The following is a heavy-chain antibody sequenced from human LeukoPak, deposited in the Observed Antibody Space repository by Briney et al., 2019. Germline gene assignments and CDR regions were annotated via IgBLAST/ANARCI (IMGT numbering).Heavy chain of an antibody. V-gene: IGHV4-39*01. CDR3: ARCTYYGDFDY. CDR1: GGSVSSSTYY. CDR2: IYYGGST. J-gene: IGHJ4*02. D-gene: IGHD4-17*01. Sequence: SETLSLTCTVSGGSVSSSTYYWGWIRQPPGKGLEWIGSIYYGGSTYYNPSLNSRVTVSVDTSKNQFSLKLSSVSAADTAVYYCARCTYYGDFDYWCQGTLVTVSA.